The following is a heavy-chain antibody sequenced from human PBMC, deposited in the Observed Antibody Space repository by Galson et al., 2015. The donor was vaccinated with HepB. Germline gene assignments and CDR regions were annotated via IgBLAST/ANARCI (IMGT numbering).Heavy chain of an antibody. Sequence: SVKVSCKASGGTFSSYAISWVRQAPGQGLEWMGRIIPILGTANYAQKFQGRVTITADKSTSTAYMELSSLRSDDTAVYYCARVRATMGYTNFWYFDYWGQGTLVTVSS. CDR3: ARVRATMGYTNFWYFDY. D-gene: IGHD6-13*01. J-gene: IGHJ4*02. CDR1: GGTFSSYA. V-gene: IGHV1-69*04. CDR2: IIPILGTA.